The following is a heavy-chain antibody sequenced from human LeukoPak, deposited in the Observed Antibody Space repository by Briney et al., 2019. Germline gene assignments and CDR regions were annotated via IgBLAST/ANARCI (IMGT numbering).Heavy chain of an antibody. J-gene: IGHJ4*02. CDR2: ISYDGSDK. CDR3: ARDPPNYYDSSGLYYFDY. CDR1: GFTFSSYS. Sequence: GGSLRLSCAASGFTFSSYSMNWVRQAPGKGLEWVAVISYDGSDKYYTDSVKGRFTISRDNSENTLYLQMNSLRAEDTAVYYCARDPPNYYDSSGLYYFDYWGQGTLVTVSS. D-gene: IGHD3-22*01. V-gene: IGHV3-30*03.